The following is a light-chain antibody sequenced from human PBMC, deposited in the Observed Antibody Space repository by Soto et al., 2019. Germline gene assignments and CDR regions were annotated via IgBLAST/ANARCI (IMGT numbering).Light chain of an antibody. V-gene: IGKV1-12*01. CDR3: QQAYSFPIT. CDR1: QSISTW. Sequence: DIQMTQSPSSLSASVGDRVTITCRASQSISTWLAWYQQKPGKAPKLLIYKASSLESGVPSRFSGSGSGTDFTLTINSLQPEDFATYYCQQAYSFPITFGQGTRLEIK. CDR2: KAS. J-gene: IGKJ5*01.